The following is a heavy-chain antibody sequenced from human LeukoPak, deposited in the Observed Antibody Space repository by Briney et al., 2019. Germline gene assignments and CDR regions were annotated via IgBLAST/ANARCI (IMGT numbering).Heavy chain of an antibody. V-gene: IGHV6-1*01. CDR2: TYYRSKWYN. Sequence: SQTLSLTSAISGDSVSSSSATWNWIRQSPSRGLEWLGRTYYRSKWYNDSAISVKSRIIINADTSKNQFSLHLNSVTPEDTAVYHCARGNPRYFDSWGQGTLVTVSS. J-gene: IGHJ4*02. CDR3: ARGNPRYFDS. CDR1: GDSVSSSSAT.